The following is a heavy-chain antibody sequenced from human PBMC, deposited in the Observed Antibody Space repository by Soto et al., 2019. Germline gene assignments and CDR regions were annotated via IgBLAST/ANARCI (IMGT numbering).Heavy chain of an antibody. CDR2: ISSTRGTI. V-gene: IGHV3-48*02. Sequence: EGQLVESGGNLVRPGGSLRLSCEASGFVFSTYSMNWVRQAPGKGLEWISYISSTRGTIYYADSVKGRFTIFRDNAKNSLFLQMDGLRDGDAAVDYCANQKIRFSVAGTLYGLGVWGQGTTVTVSS. CDR3: ANQKIRFSVAGTLYGLGV. D-gene: IGHD6-19*01. CDR1: GFVFSTYS. J-gene: IGHJ6*02.